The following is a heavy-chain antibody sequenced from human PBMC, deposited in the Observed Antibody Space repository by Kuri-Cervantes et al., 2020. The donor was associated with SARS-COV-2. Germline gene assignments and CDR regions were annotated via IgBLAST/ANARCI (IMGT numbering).Heavy chain of an antibody. Sequence: SLKISCAASGITFDDYAMHWVRQAPGKGLEWVSAISWNSGSIGYADFVKGRFTISRDNAKNSLYLQMNSLRAEDTALYYCAKSVGSTSLYNWFDPWGQGTLVTVSS. CDR2: ISWNSGSI. CDR1: GITFDDYA. D-gene: IGHD2-2*01. V-gene: IGHV3-9*01. CDR3: AKSVGSTSLYNWFDP. J-gene: IGHJ5*02.